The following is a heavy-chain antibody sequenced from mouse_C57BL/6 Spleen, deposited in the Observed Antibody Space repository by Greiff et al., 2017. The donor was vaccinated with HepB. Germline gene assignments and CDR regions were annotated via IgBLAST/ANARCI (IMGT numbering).Heavy chain of an antibody. D-gene: IGHD2-4*01. CDR3: ARHEEGVYYDYGGAPWFAY. CDR2: FYPGSGSI. V-gene: IGHV1-62-2*01. J-gene: IGHJ3*01. Sequence: VKLQESGAELVKPGASVKLSCKASGYTFTEYTIHWVKQRSGQGLEWIGWFYPGSGSIKYNEKFKDKATLTADKSSSTVYMELSRLTSEDSAVYFCARHEEGVYYDYGGAPWFAYWGQGTLVTVSA. CDR1: GYTFTEYT.